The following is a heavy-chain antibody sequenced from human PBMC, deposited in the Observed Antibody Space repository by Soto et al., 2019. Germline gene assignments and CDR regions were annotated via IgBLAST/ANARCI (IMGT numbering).Heavy chain of an antibody. D-gene: IGHD2-2*01. CDR1: GYTFTSYG. Sequence: ASVKVSCKASGYTFTSYGISWVRQAPGQGLEWMGWISVYNGNTNYAQNFQGRVSMTTDTSTSTVYIELRNLRSDDTAVYYCARCVVVPAATGKTWFDPWGQGTLVTVSS. V-gene: IGHV1-18*01. J-gene: IGHJ5*02. CDR3: ARCVVVPAATGKTWFDP. CDR2: ISVYNGNT.